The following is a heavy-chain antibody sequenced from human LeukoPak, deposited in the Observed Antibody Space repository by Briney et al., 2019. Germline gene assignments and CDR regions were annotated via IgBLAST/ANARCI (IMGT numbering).Heavy chain of an antibody. CDR1: GFTFSSYE. Sequence: GGSLRLSCVASGFTFSSYEVNWVRQAPGKGLEWVSCISTSSDSMYYADSVKGRFTISRDNVKNSLFLQMNSLRAEDTAVYYCARGSGFVLDYWGQGTLVTVSS. CDR2: ISTSSDSM. V-gene: IGHV3-48*03. CDR3: ARGSGFVLDY. D-gene: IGHD1-26*01. J-gene: IGHJ4*02.